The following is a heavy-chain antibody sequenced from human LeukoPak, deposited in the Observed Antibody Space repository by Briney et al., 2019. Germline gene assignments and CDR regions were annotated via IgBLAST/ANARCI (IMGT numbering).Heavy chain of an antibody. CDR3: ARDNSVEDTAWWFDP. Sequence: GASVKVSCKASGYTFTGYYMHWVRQAPGQGLEWMGWISAYNGNTNYAQKLQGGVTMTTDTSTSTAYMELRSLRSDDTAVYYCARDNSVEDTAWWFDPWGQGTLVTVSS. CDR1: GYTFTGYY. D-gene: IGHD4-23*01. CDR2: ISAYNGNT. J-gene: IGHJ5*02. V-gene: IGHV1-18*04.